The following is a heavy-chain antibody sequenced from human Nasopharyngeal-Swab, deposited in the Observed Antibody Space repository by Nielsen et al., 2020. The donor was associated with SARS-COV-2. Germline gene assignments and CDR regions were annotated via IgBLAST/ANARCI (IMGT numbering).Heavy chain of an antibody. CDR2: IYYSGST. J-gene: IGHJ4*02. CDR3: ARGAYSSGWYDY. V-gene: IGHV4-39*01. D-gene: IGHD6-19*01. CDR1: GGSISSSSYY. Sequence: SETLSLTCTVSGGSISSSSYYWGWIRQPPGKGLEWIGSIYYSGSTYYNPSLKSRVTISVDTSKNQFSLKLSSVTTADTAVYYCARGAYSSGWYDYWGQGTLVTISS.